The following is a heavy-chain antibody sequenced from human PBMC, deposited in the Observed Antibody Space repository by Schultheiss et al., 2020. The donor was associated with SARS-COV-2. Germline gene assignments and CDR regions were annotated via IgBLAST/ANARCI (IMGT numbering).Heavy chain of an antibody. CDR2: ISSSSSYI. V-gene: IGHV3-21*01. CDR1: GFTFSSYS. J-gene: IGHJ6*02. Sequence: GGSLRLSCAASGFTFSSYSMNWVRQAPGKGLEWVSSISSSSSYIYYTDSVKGRFTISRDNAKNSLYLQMNSLRAEDTAVYYCASWGAVTTNYYGMDVWGQGTTVTSP. D-gene: IGHD4-17*01. CDR3: ASWGAVTTNYYGMDV.